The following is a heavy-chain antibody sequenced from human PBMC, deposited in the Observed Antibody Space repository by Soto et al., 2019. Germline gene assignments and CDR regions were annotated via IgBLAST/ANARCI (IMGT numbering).Heavy chain of an antibody. V-gene: IGHV3-30*18. D-gene: IGHD5-12*01. Sequence: ESGGGVVQPGRSLRLSCAASGFTFSSYGMHWVRQAPGKGLEWVAVISYDGSNKYYADSVKGRFTISRDNSKNTLYLQMNSLRAEDTAVYYCAKEKGYSGYDSPYYFDYWGQGTLVTVSS. CDR2: ISYDGSNK. CDR3: AKEKGYSGYDSPYYFDY. CDR1: GFTFSSYG. J-gene: IGHJ4*02.